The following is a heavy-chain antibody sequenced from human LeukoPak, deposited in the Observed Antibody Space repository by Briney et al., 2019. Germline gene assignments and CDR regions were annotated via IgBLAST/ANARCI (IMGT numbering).Heavy chain of an antibody. J-gene: IGHJ4*02. V-gene: IGHV3-30*04. CDR3: ARDRYGSSGYYLDY. D-gene: IGHD3-22*01. Sequence: PGGSLRLSCAASGFTFSSYAMHWVRQAPGKGLEWVAVISYDGSNKYYADSVKGRFTISRDNSKNTLYLQMNSLRAEDTVVYYCARDRYGSSGYYLDYWGQGTLVTVSS. CDR1: GFTFSSYA. CDR2: ISYDGSNK.